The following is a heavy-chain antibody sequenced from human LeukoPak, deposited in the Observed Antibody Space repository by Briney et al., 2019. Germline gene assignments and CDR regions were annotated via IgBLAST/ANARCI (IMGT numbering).Heavy chain of an antibody. J-gene: IGHJ4*02. CDR3: ARWDIRGTAHQLDY. V-gene: IGHV3-7*01. CDR2: INQDASLM. CDR1: GFTLSGHW. D-gene: IGHD1-7*01. Sequence: GGSLRLSCAASGFTLSGHWMSWVRQAPGKGLEWVANINQDASLMYYVDSVKGRFTISRDNAKNSMYLQMNSLRAEDTAVYYCARWDIRGTAHQLDYWGQGTLVTVSS.